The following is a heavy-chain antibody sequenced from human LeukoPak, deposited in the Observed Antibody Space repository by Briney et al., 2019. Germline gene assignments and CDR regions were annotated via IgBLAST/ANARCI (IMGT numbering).Heavy chain of an antibody. V-gene: IGHV4-39*01. CDR3: ARRVYGTSQYY. J-gene: IGHJ4*02. Sequence: PSETLSLTCTVSGGSISNSNSSWAWIRQPPGKGLEWIGTIYYSRITHYSPSLKSRVTISVDTSKNQFSLKLSSVTATDTALYYCARRVYGTSQYYWGQGTLVTVSS. CDR2: IYYSRIT. D-gene: IGHD5/OR15-5a*01. CDR1: GGSISNSNSS.